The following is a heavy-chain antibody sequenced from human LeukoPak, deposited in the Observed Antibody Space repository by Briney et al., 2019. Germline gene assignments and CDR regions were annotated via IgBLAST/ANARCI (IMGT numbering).Heavy chain of an antibody. V-gene: IGHV3-48*01. CDR2: ISSSSSTI. Sequence: GSLRLSCAASGFTFSYYAMNWVRQAPGKGLEWVSYISSSSSTIYYADSVKGRFTISRDNSKNTLYLQINSLRTDDTAVFYCARGGLGSAFDNWGQGTLVTVSS. D-gene: IGHD6-19*01. CDR3: ARGGLGSAFDN. J-gene: IGHJ4*02. CDR1: GFTFSYYA.